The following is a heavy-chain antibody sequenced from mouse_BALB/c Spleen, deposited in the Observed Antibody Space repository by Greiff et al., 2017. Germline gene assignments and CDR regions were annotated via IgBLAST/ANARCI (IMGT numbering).Heavy chain of an antibody. J-gene: IGHJ4*01. D-gene: IGHD2-1*01. V-gene: IGHV5-9-3*01. CDR1: GFTFSSYA. Sequence: DVKLVESGGGLVKPGGSLKLSCAASGFTFSSYAMSWVRQTPEKRLEWVATISSGGSYTYYPDSVKGRFTISRDNAKNTLYLQMSSLRSEDTAMYYCARHDYYGNSYAMDYWGQGTSVTVSS. CDR2: ISSGGSYT. CDR3: ARHDYYGNSYAMDY.